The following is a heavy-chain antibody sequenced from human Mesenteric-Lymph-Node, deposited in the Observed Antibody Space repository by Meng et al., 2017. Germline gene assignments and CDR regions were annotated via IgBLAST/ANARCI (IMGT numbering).Heavy chain of an antibody. J-gene: IGHJ3*02. Sequence: GGSLRLSCAASGFTFSSYSMNWVRQAPGKGLEWVSSISSSSSYIYYADSVKGRFTTSRDNAKNSLYLQMNSLKAEETAVYYCASWQCDRSAVDAFDIWGQGTMVTVSS. CDR3: ASWQCDRSAVDAFDI. CDR2: ISSSSSYI. CDR1: GFTFSSYS. V-gene: IGHV3-21*01. D-gene: IGHD3-22*01.